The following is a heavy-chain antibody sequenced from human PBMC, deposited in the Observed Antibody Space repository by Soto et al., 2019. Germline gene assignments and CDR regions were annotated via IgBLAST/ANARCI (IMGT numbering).Heavy chain of an antibody. CDR1: GFTFTRYS. V-gene: IGHV3-21*06. Sequence: GGSLRLSCAASGFTFTRYSMNWVRQAPGKGLEWVSSVSSTTNYIYYGDSMKGRFTISRDNAKNSLYLEMNSLRAEDTAVYYCARESEDLTSNFDYWGQGTLVTVSS. CDR3: ARESEDLTSNFDY. CDR2: VSSTTNYI. J-gene: IGHJ4*02.